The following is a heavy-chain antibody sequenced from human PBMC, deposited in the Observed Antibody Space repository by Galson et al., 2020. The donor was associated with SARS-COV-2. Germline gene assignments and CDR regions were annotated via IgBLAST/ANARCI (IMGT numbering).Heavy chain of an antibody. CDR1: GFDFKDFW. Sequence: GESLKISCAVSGFDFKDFWMSWFRQASGKGLEWVANIRGDGSETNYADSVKGRFSISRDNDENSLYLQMNSLRVEDTAVYYCSREGWQGGYWGQGTQVTVSS. V-gene: IGHV3-7*01. J-gene: IGHJ4*02. CDR3: SREGWQGGY. CDR2: IRGDGSET.